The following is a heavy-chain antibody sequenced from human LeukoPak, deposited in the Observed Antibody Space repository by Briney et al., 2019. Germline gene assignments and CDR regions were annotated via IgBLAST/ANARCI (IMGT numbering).Heavy chain of an antibody. V-gene: IGHV1-69*05. CDR1: SGITISNA. CDR3: AGGPAAASY. J-gene: IGHJ4*02. D-gene: IGHD6-25*01. Sequence: SVMSLCWASSGITISNAISWVRQPPARGLEWMGGIIPIFGTANYAQKFQGRVTITTDESTSTAYMELSSLRSEDTAVYYCAGGPAAASYWGQGTLVTVSS. CDR2: IIPIFGTA.